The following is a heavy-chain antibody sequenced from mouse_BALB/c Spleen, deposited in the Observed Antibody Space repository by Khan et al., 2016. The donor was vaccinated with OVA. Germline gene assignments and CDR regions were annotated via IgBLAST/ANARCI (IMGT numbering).Heavy chain of an antibody. Sequence: VQLQQSGAELARPGASVKLSCKASGYTFTSYWMQWVKQRPGQGLEWIGTLYPGDGDTRYTQKFKGKATLTADKSSSTAYMQLSSVASEDSAVYYCARGGITTGYFDYWGQGTTLTVSS. CDR2: LYPGDGDT. CDR1: GYTFTSYW. D-gene: IGHD1-1*01. CDR3: ARGGITTGYFDY. J-gene: IGHJ2*01. V-gene: IGHV1-87*01.